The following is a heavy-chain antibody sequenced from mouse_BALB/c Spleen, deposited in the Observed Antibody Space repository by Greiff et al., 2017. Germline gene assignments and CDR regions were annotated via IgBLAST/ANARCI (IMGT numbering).Heavy chain of an antibody. CDR2: INPSTGYT. J-gene: IGHJ2*01. V-gene: IGHV1-7*01. D-gene: IGHD1-2*01. Sequence: QVQLQQSGAELAKPGASVKMSCKASGYTFTSYWMHWVKQRPGQGLEWIGYINPSTGYTEYNQKFKDKATLTADKSSSTAYMQLSSLTSEDSAVYYCARASLLQDMDYWGQGTTLTVSS. CDR1: GYTFTSYW. CDR3: ARASLLQDMDY.